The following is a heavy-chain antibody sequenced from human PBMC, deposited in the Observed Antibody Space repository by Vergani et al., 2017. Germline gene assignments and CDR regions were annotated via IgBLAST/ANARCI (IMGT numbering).Heavy chain of an antibody. CDR2: INHSGST. V-gene: IGHV4-34*01. J-gene: IGHJ4*02. CDR1: GGSFSGYY. Sequence: QVQLQQWGAGLLKPSETLSLTCAVYGGSFSGYYWSWIRQPPGKGLEWIGEINHSGSTNYNPSLKSRVTISVDKSKNQFSLKLSSVTAADTAVYYCARDPFMTPDYWGQGTLVTVSS. CDR3: ARDPFMTPDY.